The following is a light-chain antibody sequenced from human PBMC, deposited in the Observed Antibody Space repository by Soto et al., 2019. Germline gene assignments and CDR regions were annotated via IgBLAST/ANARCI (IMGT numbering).Light chain of an antibody. CDR2: ENN. CDR3: QYYDSSLSGYV. J-gene: IGLJ1*01. V-gene: IGLV1-40*01. CDR1: SSNIGAGYE. Sequence: QSVLTQPPSVSEAPGQRVTISCTGNSSNIGAGYEAHWYQQVPGTAPKLLIYENNNRPSGVPDRFSGSKSGTSASLAITGLQAEDEAEYYCQYYDSSLSGYVFGTGTKLTVL.